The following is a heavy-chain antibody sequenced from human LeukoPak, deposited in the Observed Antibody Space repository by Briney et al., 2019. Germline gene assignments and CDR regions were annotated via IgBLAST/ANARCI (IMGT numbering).Heavy chain of an antibody. CDR3: GVNSDY. CDR1: GFTFSSYA. Sequence: GVLRLSCAASGFTFSSYAMSWVRQAPGRGLEWVSVIYSDGSTYYADSVKGRFTISRDNSNNTMYLQMNSLRVEDTAVYYCGVNSDYWGQGALVTVSS. J-gene: IGHJ4*02. CDR2: IYSDGST. D-gene: IGHD4-23*01. V-gene: IGHV3-53*01.